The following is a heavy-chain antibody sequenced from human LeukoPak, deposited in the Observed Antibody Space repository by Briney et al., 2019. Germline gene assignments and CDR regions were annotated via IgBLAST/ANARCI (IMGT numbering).Heavy chain of an antibody. CDR3: ASDGLGDDAFDI. Sequence: SETLSLTCAVYGGSFSGYYWSWIRQPPGKGLEWIGEINHSGSTNYNPSLKSRVTISVDTSKNQFSLKLSSVTAADTAVYYCASDGLGDDAFDIWGQGTMVTVSS. V-gene: IGHV4-34*01. D-gene: IGHD3-16*01. J-gene: IGHJ3*02. CDR1: GGSFSGYY. CDR2: INHSGST.